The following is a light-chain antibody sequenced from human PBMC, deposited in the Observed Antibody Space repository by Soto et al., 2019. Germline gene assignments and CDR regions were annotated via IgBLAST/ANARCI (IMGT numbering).Light chain of an antibody. V-gene: IGKV1-9*01. CDR3: QQLWTYPLT. CDR1: QDVSRS. J-gene: IGKJ4*01. CDR2: AAS. Sequence: DTQLTQSPSFLSASVGDRVTITCRASQDVSRSVGWYQQKPGKAPKLLSSAASTLHSGVPSRFSGSGSGTDFTLTISSLQPEDFATYYCQQLWTYPLTFGGGTKVEL.